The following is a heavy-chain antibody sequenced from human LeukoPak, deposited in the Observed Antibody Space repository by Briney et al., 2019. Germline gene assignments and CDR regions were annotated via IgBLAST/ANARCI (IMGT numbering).Heavy chain of an antibody. D-gene: IGHD6-13*01. CDR2: IYTSGST. J-gene: IGHJ2*01. CDR1: GGPISSYY. CDR3: ARHSSWYFHWTPRYWYFDL. V-gene: IGHV4-4*09. Sequence: SETLSLTCTVSGGPISSYYWSWIRQPPGKGLEWIGYIYTSGSTNYNPSLKSRVTISVDTSKNQFSLKLSSVAAADTAVYYCARHSSWYFHWTPRYWYFDLWGRGTLVTVSS.